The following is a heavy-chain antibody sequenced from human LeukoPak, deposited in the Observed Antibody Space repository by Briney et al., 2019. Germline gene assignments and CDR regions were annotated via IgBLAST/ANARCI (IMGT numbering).Heavy chain of an antibody. Sequence: SVKVSCKASGYTFTGYCMHWVRQAPGQGLEWMGGIIPIFDTADNAQKFQGRVTITADESMSTVYMELSSLRSEDTAVYYCARGLAGDHDAFDIWGQGTMVTVSS. V-gene: IGHV1-69*13. D-gene: IGHD6-19*01. J-gene: IGHJ3*02. CDR3: ARGLAGDHDAFDI. CDR2: IIPIFDTA. CDR1: GYTFTGYC.